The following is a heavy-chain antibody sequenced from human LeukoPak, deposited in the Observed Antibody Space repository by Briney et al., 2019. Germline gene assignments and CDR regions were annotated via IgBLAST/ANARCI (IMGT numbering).Heavy chain of an antibody. V-gene: IGHV4-34*01. CDR3: ARLLFGLCDY. D-gene: IGHD3-10*01. J-gene: IGHJ4*02. Sequence: SETLSLTCAVYGGSFSGYYWSWIRQPPGKGLEWIGEINHSGSTNYNPSLKSRVTISVDTSKNQFSLKLSSVTAADTAVYYCARLLFGLCDYWGQGTLVTVSS. CDR1: GGSFSGYY. CDR2: INHSGST.